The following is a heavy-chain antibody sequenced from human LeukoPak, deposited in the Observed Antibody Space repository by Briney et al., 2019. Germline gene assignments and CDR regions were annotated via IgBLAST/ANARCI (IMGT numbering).Heavy chain of an antibody. CDR2: IYYSGST. V-gene: IGHV4-31*03. CDR3: ARGVVVVPAAMFDP. Sequence: SRTLSLTCTVSGGSISSGGYYWSWIRQHPGKGLEWIGYIYYSGSTYYNPSLKSRVTISVDTSKNQFSLKLSSVTAADTAVYYCARGVVVVPAAMFDPWGQGTLVTVSS. D-gene: IGHD2-2*01. CDR1: GGSISSGGYY. J-gene: IGHJ5*02.